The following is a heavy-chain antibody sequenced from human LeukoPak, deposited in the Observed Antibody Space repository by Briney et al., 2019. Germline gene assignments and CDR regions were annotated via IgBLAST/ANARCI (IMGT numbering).Heavy chain of an antibody. V-gene: IGHV1-2*02. J-gene: IGHJ6*02. CDR3: ARDQGIPTYYYGMDV. CDR2: INPNSGGT. Sequence: VASVKVSCKASGYTFTGYYMHWVRQAPGQGLEWMGWINPNSGGTNYAQKFQGRVTMTRDTSISTAYMELSRLRSDDTAVYYCARDQGIPTYYYGMDVWGQGTTVTVS. CDR1: GYTFTGYY.